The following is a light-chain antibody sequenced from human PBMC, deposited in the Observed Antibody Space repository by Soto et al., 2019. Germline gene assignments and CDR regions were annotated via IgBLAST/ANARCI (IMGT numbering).Light chain of an antibody. V-gene: IGLV2-14*01. CDR3: SSYSGGSIPVL. J-gene: IGLJ2*01. CDR2: EVT. Sequence: QSALTQPASVSGSLGQSITVSCTGTSGDVGGYDYVSWYQQYPGKAPKLIIYEVTYRPSGVSNRFSGSKSDNTASLTISGLQAEDEADYYCSSYSGGSIPVLFGGGTTLTVL. CDR1: SGDVGGYDY.